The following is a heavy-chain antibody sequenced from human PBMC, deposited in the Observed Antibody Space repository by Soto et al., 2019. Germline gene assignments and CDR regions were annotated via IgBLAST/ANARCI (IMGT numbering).Heavy chain of an antibody. J-gene: IGHJ6*02. CDR2: IDPSDSYT. CDR1: GYSLTSYW. D-gene: IGHD2-2*01. CDR3: ARQWYCSSTSCLRYYYYGMDV. V-gene: IGHV5-10-1*01. Sequence: GESLKISCKGSGYSLTSYWISWVRQMPGKGLEWMGRIDPSDSYTNYSPSFQGHVTISADKSISTAYLQWSSLKASDTAMYYCARQWYCSSTSCLRYYYYGMDVWGQGTTVTVSS.